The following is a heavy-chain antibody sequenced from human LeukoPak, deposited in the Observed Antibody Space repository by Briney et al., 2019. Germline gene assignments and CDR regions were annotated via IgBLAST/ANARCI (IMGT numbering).Heavy chain of an antibody. CDR2: IYYSGST. Sequence: PGGSLRLSCAASGFTFSSYAMNWIRQPPGKGLEWIGSIYYSGSTYYNPSLKSRVTISVDTSKNQFSLKLSSVTAADTAVYYCARGQRVVPYDSWGQGTLVTVSS. D-gene: IGHD6-25*01. J-gene: IGHJ4*02. CDR1: GFTFSSYA. V-gene: IGHV4-39*07. CDR3: ARGQRVVPYDS.